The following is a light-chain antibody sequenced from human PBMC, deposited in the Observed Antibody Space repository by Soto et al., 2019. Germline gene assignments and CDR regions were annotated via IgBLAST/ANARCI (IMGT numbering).Light chain of an antibody. J-gene: IGKJ5*01. CDR3: QQLNSYPIT. CDR1: QGISSN. CDR2: AAS. Sequence: DIQMTQSPSSLSASVGDRFTIXXRASQGISSNLAWYQQKPGKAPKXVINAASTLQSGVPSRFSGSGSGTDFTLTISSLQPEDFTTYYCQQLNSYPITFGQGTRLEIK. V-gene: IGKV1-9*01.